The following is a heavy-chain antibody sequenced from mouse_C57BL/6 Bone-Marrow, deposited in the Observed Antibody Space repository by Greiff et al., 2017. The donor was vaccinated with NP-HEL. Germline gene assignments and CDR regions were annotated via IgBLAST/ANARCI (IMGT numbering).Heavy chain of an antibody. V-gene: IGHV1-80*01. J-gene: IGHJ3*01. CDR3: ARGAY. CDR1: GYEFSNYW. CDR2: IYPGDGDT. Sequence: VKLVESGAELVKPGASVKISCKASGYEFSNYWMNWVKQRPGKGLEWIGQIYPGDGDTNYTGKFKDQATLTADKSSSTAYMQLSRLTSEDSAVYCCARGAYWGQGTLVTVSA.